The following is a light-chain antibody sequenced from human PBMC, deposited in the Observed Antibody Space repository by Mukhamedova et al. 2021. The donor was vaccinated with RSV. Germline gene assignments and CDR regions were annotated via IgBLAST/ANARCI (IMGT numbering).Light chain of an antibody. CDR2: GAS. CDR1: QSVSSN. Sequence: GERATLSCRASQSVSSNLAWYQQKPGQAPRLLIYGASTRATGIPARFSGSGSGTEFTLTISSKQSEDFAVYYCQQYNNWPPWTFGQ. V-gene: IGKV3-15*01. J-gene: IGKJ1*01. CDR3: QQYNNWPPWT.